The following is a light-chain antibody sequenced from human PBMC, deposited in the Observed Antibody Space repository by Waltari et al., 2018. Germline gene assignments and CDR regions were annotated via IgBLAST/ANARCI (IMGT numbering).Light chain of an antibody. CDR2: AAS. Sequence: AIRMTQSQSSLSASTGDRVTITCRASQGISSYLAWYQQKPGKAPKLLIYAASTLQSGVPSRFSGSGSGTDFTLTISCLQSEDFATYYCQQYYSYPRTFGQGTKLEI. CDR3: QQYYSYPRT. V-gene: IGKV1-8*01. CDR1: QGISSY. J-gene: IGKJ2*01.